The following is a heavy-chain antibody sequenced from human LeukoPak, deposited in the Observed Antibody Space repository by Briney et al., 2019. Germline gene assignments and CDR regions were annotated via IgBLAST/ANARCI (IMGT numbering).Heavy chain of an antibody. Sequence: SETLSLTCAVYGGSFSGYFWSWIRQPPGKGLEWIGEINHSGSTNYNPSLESRITISVDTSKNQFSLKLSSVTPADTAVYYCARVPLSYYYYMDVWGKGTTVTVSS. CDR2: INHSGST. V-gene: IGHV4-34*01. CDR3: ARVPLSYYYYMDV. J-gene: IGHJ6*03. CDR1: GGSFSGYF.